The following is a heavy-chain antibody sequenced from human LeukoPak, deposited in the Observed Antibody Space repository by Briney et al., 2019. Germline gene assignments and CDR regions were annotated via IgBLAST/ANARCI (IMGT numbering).Heavy chain of an antibody. J-gene: IGHJ6*02. Sequence: ASVKVSCKASGYSFTSNGISWVRQAPGQGLEWMGWVSGYNGNTNYVQKLQGRVTMTTDTSTSTAYMELRSLGSDDTAVYYCARGWRHCSGGNCNTPSGGMDVWGQGTTVTVSS. D-gene: IGHD2-15*01. CDR2: VSGYNGNT. CDR3: ARGWRHCSGGNCNTPSGGMDV. CDR1: GYSFTSNG. V-gene: IGHV1-18*01.